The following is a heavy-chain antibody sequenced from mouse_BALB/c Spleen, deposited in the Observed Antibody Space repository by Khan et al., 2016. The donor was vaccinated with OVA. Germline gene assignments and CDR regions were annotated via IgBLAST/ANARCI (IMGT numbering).Heavy chain of an antibody. Sequence: VQLQQSGAELVKPRASVKLSCTAPGFNIKDTYMHWVKQRPEQGLEWIGRIDPANGNTKYDPKFQGKATITADTSSNTAYLQLSSLTAEDTAVYYCARDYWDVFAYWGQGTLVTVSA. CDR2: IDPANGNT. CDR3: ARDYWDVFAY. D-gene: IGHD4-1*01. CDR1: GFNIKDTY. V-gene: IGHV14-3*02. J-gene: IGHJ3*01.